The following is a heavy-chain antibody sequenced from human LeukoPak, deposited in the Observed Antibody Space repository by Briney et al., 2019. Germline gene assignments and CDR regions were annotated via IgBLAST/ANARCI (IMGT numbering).Heavy chain of an antibody. D-gene: IGHD6-19*01. J-gene: IGHJ4*02. CDR3: AKDLGSGSGWSIDY. CDR2: ISGSGGST. V-gene: IGHV3-23*01. CDR1: GFTFSSYA. Sequence: GGSLRLSCAASGFTFSSYAMNWVRQAPGKGPEWVSGISGSGGSTYHADSVKGRFTISRDNFKNTLYLQMNSLRAEDTAVYYCAKDLGSGSGWSIDYWGQGTLVTVS.